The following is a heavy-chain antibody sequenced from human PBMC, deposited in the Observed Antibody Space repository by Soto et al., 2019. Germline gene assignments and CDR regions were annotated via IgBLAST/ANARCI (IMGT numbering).Heavy chain of an antibody. CDR2: INPNSGGT. CDR3: ARDPTIYDFWSGYYMPNWFDP. CDR1: GYTFTGYY. V-gene: IGHV1-2*02. Sequence: QVQLVQSGAEVKKPGASVKVSCKASGYTFTGYYMHWVRQAPGQGLEWMGWINPNSGGTNYAQKFQGRVTMTRETSISTAYMELSRLRSDDTAVYYCARDPTIYDFWSGYYMPNWFDPWGQGTLVPVS. J-gene: IGHJ5*02. D-gene: IGHD3-3*01.